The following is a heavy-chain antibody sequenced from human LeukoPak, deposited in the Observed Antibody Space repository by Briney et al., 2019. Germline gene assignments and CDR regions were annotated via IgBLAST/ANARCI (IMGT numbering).Heavy chain of an antibody. CDR2: INPDGSTT. CDR3: ARGTALQDY. CDR1: GFTFSRYS. J-gene: IGHJ4*02. D-gene: IGHD2/OR15-2a*01. V-gene: IGHV3-74*01. Sequence: GGSLRLSCAASGFTFSRYSMNWVRQTPGKGLVWVSHINPDGSTTSYADSVKGRFTISRDNAQNTLYLQMNSLRAEDTAVYYCARGTALQDYWGQGTLVTVSS.